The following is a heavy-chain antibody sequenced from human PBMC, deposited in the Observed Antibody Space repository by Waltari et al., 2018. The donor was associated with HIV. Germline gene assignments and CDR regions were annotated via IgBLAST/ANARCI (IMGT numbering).Heavy chain of an antibody. Sequence: QVHLVQSGAEVKKPGASVTVSCRASGYTFTTYSLHWVRQAPGQRLEWMGWINPVNGNTKDSQKFQGRVTITRDTSASTAYMELRSLRSEDTAVYYCARDGGAYMFDPWGQGTLVTVSS. D-gene: IGHD3-16*01. CDR1: GYTFTTYS. J-gene: IGHJ5*02. CDR3: ARDGGAYMFDP. CDR2: INPVNGNT. V-gene: IGHV1-3*01.